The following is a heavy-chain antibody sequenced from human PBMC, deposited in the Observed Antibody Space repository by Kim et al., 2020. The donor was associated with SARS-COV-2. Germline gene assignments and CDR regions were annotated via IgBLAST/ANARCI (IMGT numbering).Heavy chain of an antibody. V-gene: IGHV1-18*01. Sequence: ASVKVSCKASGYTFTSYGISWVRQAPGQGLEWMGWISAYNGNTNYAQKLQGRVTMTTDTSTSTAYMELRSLRSDDTAVYYCARVERYSGSYPYFDYWGQGTLVTVSS. CDR1: GYTFTSYG. D-gene: IGHD1-26*01. CDR3: ARVERYSGSYPYFDY. CDR2: ISAYNGNT. J-gene: IGHJ4*02.